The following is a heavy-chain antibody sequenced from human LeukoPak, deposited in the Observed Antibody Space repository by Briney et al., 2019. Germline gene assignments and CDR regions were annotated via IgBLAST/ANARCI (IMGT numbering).Heavy chain of an antibody. V-gene: IGHV4-34*01. J-gene: IGHJ4*02. CDR1: GGSFSGYY. CDR3: GVSSSSSKGSFDY. CDR2: INHSGSP. Sequence: SETLSLTCAVYGGSFSGYYWSWIRQPPGKGLEWIGEINHSGSPNYNPSLKSRVTISVDTSKNLFSLKLSSVTAADTAVYYCGVSSSSSKGSFDYWGQGTLVTVSS. D-gene: IGHD2-2*01.